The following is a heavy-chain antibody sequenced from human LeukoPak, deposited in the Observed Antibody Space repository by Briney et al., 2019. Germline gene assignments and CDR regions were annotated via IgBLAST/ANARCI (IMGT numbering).Heavy chain of an antibody. CDR2: ISVTGTST. V-gene: IGHV3-23*01. J-gene: IGHJ6*02. CDR3: AKSRSDYYYYGMDV. Sequence: GGSLRLSCAASGFTFSNAWMSWVRQAPGRGLEWVSTISVTGTSTYYADSVKGRFTISRDNSKNTLYLQMNSLRAEDTALYYCAKSRSDYYYYGMDVWGQGTTVTVSS. CDR1: GFTFSNAW.